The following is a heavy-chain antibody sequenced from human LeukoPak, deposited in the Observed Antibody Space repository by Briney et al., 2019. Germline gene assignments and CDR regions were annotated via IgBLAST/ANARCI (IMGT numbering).Heavy chain of an antibody. CDR3: ARSPVRVPAAIYYFAY. V-gene: IGHV1-2*02. CDR2: INPNSGGT. D-gene: IGHD2-2*01. Sequence: ASVKVSCKASGYTFTGYYMHWVRQAPGQGLEWMGWINPNSGGTNYAQKFQGRVTMTRDTSISTAYMELSRPRSDDTAVYYCARSPVRVPAAIYYFAYWGQGTLVTVSS. CDR1: GYTFTGYY. J-gene: IGHJ4*02.